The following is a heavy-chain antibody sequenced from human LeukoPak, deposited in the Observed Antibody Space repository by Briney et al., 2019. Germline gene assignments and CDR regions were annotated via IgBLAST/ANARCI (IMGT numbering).Heavy chain of an antibody. Sequence: PGGSLRLSCAASGFTVSSNYMSWVRQAPGKGLEWVSVIYSGGSTYYADSVKGRFTISRDNSKDTLYLQMNSLRAEDTAVYYCARRGYDYVWGSYRKNYFDYWGQGTLVTVSS. J-gene: IGHJ4*02. CDR1: GFTVSSNY. V-gene: IGHV3-66*04. D-gene: IGHD3-16*02. CDR2: IYSGGST. CDR3: ARRGYDYVWGSYRKNYFDY.